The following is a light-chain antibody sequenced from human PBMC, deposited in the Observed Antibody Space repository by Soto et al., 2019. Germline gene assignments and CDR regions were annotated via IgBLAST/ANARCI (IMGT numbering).Light chain of an antibody. CDR3: CSYATGGVYV. V-gene: IGLV2-14*01. CDR1: SSDVGGYNY. CDR2: DVN. Sequence: QSVLTQPASVSGSPGQSITISCTGTSSDVGGYNYVSWYQQHPGKVHKLMMFDVNNRPSGVSNRFSGSKSGNTASLTISGLQAEDEADYFCCSYATGGVYVFGTGTKVTVL. J-gene: IGLJ1*01.